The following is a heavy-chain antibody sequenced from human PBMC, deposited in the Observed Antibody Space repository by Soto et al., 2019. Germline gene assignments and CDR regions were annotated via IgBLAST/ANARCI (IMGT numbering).Heavy chain of an antibody. CDR2: ISESGTIT. J-gene: IGHJ6*02. D-gene: IGHD2-2*01. V-gene: IGHV3-23*01. Sequence: LRLSCAASGFTFSSYAMKWVRQAPGKGLEWVSLISESGTITYYADSVKGRFTISRDNSGNTLFLQMYSLRAEDTAVYYCARYIPGVRYYGMDVWGQGTTVTVSS. CDR1: GFTFSSYA. CDR3: ARYIPGVRYYGMDV.